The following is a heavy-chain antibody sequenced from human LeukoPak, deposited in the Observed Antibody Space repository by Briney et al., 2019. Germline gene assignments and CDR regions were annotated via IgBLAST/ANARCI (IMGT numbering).Heavy chain of an antibody. CDR3: VRDEGPGSSSYYYYMDV. J-gene: IGHJ6*03. CDR1: GFTFSSYE. V-gene: IGHV3-7*01. Sequence: GGSLRLSCAASGFTFSSYEMNWVRQAPGKGLEWVANIKQDGSEKYYVDSVKGRFTISRDNAKNSLYLQMNSLRAEDTAVYYCVRDEGPGSSSYYYYMDVWGKGTTVTVSS. CDR2: IKQDGSEK. D-gene: IGHD6-6*01.